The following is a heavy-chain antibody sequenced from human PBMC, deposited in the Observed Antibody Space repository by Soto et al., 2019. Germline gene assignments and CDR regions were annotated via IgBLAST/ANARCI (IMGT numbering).Heavy chain of an antibody. D-gene: IGHD6-19*01. CDR3: ARDHTAVAGYVFRGPNAFDI. CDR2: TYYRSKWYN. V-gene: IGHV6-1*01. CDR1: GDSVSSNSAA. Sequence: SQTLSLTCAISGDSVSSNSAAWNWIRQSPSRGLEWLGRTYYRSKWYNDYAVSVKSRITINPDPSKNQFSLQLNSVTPEDTAVYYCARDHTAVAGYVFRGPNAFDIWGQGTMVTVSS. J-gene: IGHJ3*02.